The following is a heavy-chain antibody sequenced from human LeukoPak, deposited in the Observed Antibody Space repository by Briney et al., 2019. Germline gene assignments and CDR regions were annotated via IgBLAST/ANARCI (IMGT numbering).Heavy chain of an antibody. D-gene: IGHD2-8*01. CDR2: INSDGSST. CDR3: TKAQGDAFDI. V-gene: IGHV3-74*01. Sequence: GGSLRLSCAASGFAFSTYWVHWVRQAPGKGLVWVSRINSDGSSTSYADPVKGRFTTSRDNAKNTLYLQMNSLRAEDTAVYYCTKAQGDAFDIWGQGTMVTVSS. CDR1: GFAFSTYW. J-gene: IGHJ3*02.